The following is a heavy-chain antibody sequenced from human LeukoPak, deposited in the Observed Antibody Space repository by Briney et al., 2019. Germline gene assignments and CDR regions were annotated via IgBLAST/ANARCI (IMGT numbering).Heavy chain of an antibody. CDR1: GFTFSSYG. Sequence: GGSLRLSCAASGFTFSSYGMHWVRQAPGKGLEGGAVISYDGSNKYYADSVKGRFTISRDNSKNTLYLQMNSLRAEDTAVYYCARDHYDILTGLDYYMDVWGKGTTVTISS. CDR2: ISYDGSNK. J-gene: IGHJ6*03. D-gene: IGHD3-9*01. CDR3: ARDHYDILTGLDYYMDV. V-gene: IGHV3-30*03.